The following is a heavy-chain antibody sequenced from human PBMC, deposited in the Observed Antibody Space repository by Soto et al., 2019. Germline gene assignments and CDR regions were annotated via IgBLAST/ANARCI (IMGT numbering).Heavy chain of an antibody. J-gene: IGHJ5*02. D-gene: IGHD1-26*01. CDR1: VGSISSYY. Sequence: ASETLSLTGTVSVGSISSYYWSWIRQPPGKGLEWIGYIYYSGSTNYNPSLKSRVTISVDTSKNQFSLKLSSVTAADTAVYYCARAIVGATRWFDPWGQGTLVTVSS. V-gene: IGHV4-59*01. CDR2: IYYSGST. CDR3: ARAIVGATRWFDP.